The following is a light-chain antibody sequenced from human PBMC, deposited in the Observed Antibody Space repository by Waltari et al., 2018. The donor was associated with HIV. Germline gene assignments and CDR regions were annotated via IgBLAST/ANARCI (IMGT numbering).Light chain of an antibody. CDR2: WAS. CDR3: LQDYTTPQT. CDR1: QSVLYSPNSKKY. Sequence: FVMTQSPDPLAVSLGERATINCKSGQSVLYSPNSKKYLAWNQKKPGHPPKLRVYWASTRESGVPDRFSGGGSRTDYTLTISSLQAEDVAVYFCLQDYTTPQTFGQVTKVEIK. J-gene: IGKJ1*01. V-gene: IGKV4-1*01.